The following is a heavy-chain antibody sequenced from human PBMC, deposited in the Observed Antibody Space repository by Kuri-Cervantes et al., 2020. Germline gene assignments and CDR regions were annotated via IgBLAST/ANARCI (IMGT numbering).Heavy chain of an antibody. V-gene: IGHV1-18*01. J-gene: IGHJ4*02. CDR3: ARDPVRGGDYDH. Sequence: ASVKVSCKASGYPFSTYGISWVRQAPGRGLEWMGWISPYSGNTNYAQKLQGRVTMTTDTSTSTAYMELRSLRSDDTAVYYCARDPVRGGDYDHWGQGTLVTVSS. CDR1: GYPFSTYG. D-gene: IGHD3-10*01. CDR2: ISPYSGNT.